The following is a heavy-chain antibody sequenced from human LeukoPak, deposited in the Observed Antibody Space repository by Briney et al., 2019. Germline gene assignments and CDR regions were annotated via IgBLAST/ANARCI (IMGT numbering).Heavy chain of an antibody. CDR2: ISGSGGST. Sequence: GGSLRLPCAASGFTFSSYAMSWVRQAPGKGLEWVSAISGSGGSTYYADSVKGRFTISRDNSKNTLYLQMNSLRAEDTAVYYCAKEFGHYYDSSGYYYDYWGQGTLVTVSS. CDR3: AKEFGHYYDSSGYYYDY. D-gene: IGHD3-22*01. CDR1: GFTFSSYA. V-gene: IGHV3-23*01. J-gene: IGHJ4*02.